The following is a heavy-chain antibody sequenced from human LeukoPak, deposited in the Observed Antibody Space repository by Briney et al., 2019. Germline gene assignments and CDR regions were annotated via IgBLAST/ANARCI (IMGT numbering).Heavy chain of an antibody. CDR1: GYTFTSYY. CDR2: INPSGGST. CDR3: ARAVDYGGNSDYFDY. D-gene: IGHD4-23*01. V-gene: IGHV1-46*01. Sequence: ASVTVSCKASGYTFTSYYMHWVRQAPGQGLEWMGLINPSGGSTSYAQKFQGRVTMTRDTSTSTVYMELSSLRSEDTAVYYCARAVDYGGNSDYFDYWGQGTLVTVSS. J-gene: IGHJ4*02.